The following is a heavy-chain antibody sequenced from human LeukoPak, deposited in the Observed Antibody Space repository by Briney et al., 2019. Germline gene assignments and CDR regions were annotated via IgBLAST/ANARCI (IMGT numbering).Heavy chain of an antibody. CDR2: IIPIFGTA. Sequence: SVKVSCKASGGTFSSYAISWVRQAPGQGLEWMGGIIPIFGTANYAQKFQGRVTITTDESTSTAYMELSSLRSEDTAVYYCARDIVVVPAAPMRGYNWFDPWGQGTLVTVPS. V-gene: IGHV1-69*05. J-gene: IGHJ5*02. D-gene: IGHD2-2*01. CDR3: ARDIVVVPAAPMRGYNWFDP. CDR1: GGTFSSYA.